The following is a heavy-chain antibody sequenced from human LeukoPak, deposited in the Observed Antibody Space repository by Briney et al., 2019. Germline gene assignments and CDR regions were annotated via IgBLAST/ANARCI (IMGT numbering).Heavy chain of an antibody. CDR3: AKEVVGATRYFDY. CDR1: GFTFSSYG. V-gene: IGHV3-33*06. D-gene: IGHD1-26*01. CDR2: IWYDGSNK. Sequence: PGGSLRLSYAASGFTFSSYGMHWVRQAPGKGLEWVAVIWYDGSNKYYADSVKGRFTISRDNSKNTLYLQMNSLRAEDTAVYYCAKEVVGATRYFDYWGQGTLVTVSS. J-gene: IGHJ4*02.